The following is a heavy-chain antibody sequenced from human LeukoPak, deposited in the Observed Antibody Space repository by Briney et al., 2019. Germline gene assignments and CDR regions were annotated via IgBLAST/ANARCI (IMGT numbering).Heavy chain of an antibody. D-gene: IGHD2-2*02. CDR3: TTDYGEYCSGTTCYKGS. V-gene: IGHV3-15*01. CDR1: GFTFSSYA. J-gene: IGHJ5*02. Sequence: PGGSLRLSCAASGFTFSSYAMSWVRQAPGRGLEWVGRIKGKTDGETTDYAAPVKGRFTISRDDSKNTVYLQMNSLKTEDTAVYYCTTDYGEYCSGTTCYKGSWGQGTLVTVSS. CDR2: IKGKTDGETT.